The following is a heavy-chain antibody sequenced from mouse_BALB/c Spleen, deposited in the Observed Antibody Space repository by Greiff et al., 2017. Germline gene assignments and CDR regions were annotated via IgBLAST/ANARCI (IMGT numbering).Heavy chain of an antibody. Sequence: EVKVVESGGGLVQPGGSRKLSCAASGFTFSSFGMHWVRQAPEKGLEWVAYISSGSSTIYYADTVKGRFTISRDNPKNTLFLQMTSLRSEDTAMYYCARGGMDYWGQGTSVTVSS. V-gene: IGHV5-17*02. CDR2: ISSGSSTI. J-gene: IGHJ4*01. CDR3: ARGGMDY. CDR1: GFTFSSFG.